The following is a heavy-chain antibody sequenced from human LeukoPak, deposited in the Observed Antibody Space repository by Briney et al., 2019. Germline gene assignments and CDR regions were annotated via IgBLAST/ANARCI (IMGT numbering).Heavy chain of an antibody. CDR1: GGSISSSSYY. V-gene: IGHV4-39*01. CDR2: IYYSGST. Sequence: SETLSLTCPVSGGSISSSSYYWGWIRQPPGKGLEWIGSIYYSGSTYYNPSLKSRVTISVDTSKNQFSLKLSSVTAADTAVYYCAGGGATGRAFDIWGQGTMVTVSS. CDR3: AGGGATGRAFDI. J-gene: IGHJ3*02. D-gene: IGHD1-26*01.